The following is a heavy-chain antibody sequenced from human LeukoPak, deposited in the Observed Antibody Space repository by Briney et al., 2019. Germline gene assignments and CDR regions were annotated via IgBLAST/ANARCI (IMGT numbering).Heavy chain of an antibody. CDR1: RGTFSSYA. J-gene: IGHJ4*02. CDR3: ATLNQPL. D-gene: IGHD2-2*01. Sequence: ASVKVSCKASRGTFSSYAISGVRQAPGQGREWMGGVIPIFGTANYAQKFQGRVTITADKSTSTAYMELSSLSSEDTAVYYCATLNQPLWGKGTRVTVSS. V-gene: IGHV1-69*06. CDR2: VIPIFGTA.